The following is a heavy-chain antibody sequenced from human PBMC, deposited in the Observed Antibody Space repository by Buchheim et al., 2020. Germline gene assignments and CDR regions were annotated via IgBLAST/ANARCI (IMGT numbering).Heavy chain of an antibody. Sequence: EVQLVESGGGLVQPGGSLRLSCAASGFTFSDHYMDWVRQAPGKGLEWVGRTRNKANSYTTEYAASVKGRFTISRDDSKNSLYLQMNSLKTEDTAVYYCARFSVGAYGDYVHDYWGQGTL. CDR2: TRNKANSYTT. V-gene: IGHV3-72*01. J-gene: IGHJ4*02. CDR3: ARFSVGAYGDYVHDY. D-gene: IGHD4-17*01. CDR1: GFTFSDHY.